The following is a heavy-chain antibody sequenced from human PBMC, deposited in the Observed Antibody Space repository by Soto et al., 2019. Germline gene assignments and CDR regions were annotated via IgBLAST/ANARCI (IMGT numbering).Heavy chain of an antibody. CDR2: IYHSGTT. D-gene: IGHD1-26*01. V-gene: IGHV4-30-2*01. CDR3: ARGLGAQIVDY. J-gene: IGHJ4*02. Sequence: SETLSLTCAVSGGSISSGGYSWSWIRQPPGKGLEWIGYIYHSGTTYYNPSLKSRVTISVDRSKNQFSLKLSSVTAADTAVYYCARGLGAQIVDYWGQGTLVTVSS. CDR1: GGSISSGGYS.